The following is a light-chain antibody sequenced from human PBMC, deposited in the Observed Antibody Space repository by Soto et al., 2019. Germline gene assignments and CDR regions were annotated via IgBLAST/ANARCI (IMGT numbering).Light chain of an antibody. V-gene: IGKV3-15*01. CDR1: QSVSSN. CDR3: QQYNNWPRT. CDR2: AAS. J-gene: IGKJ1*01. Sequence: EIVMTQSPATLSVSPGERATLSCWASQSVSSNLAWYQQKPGQAPRLLIYAASTRATGVPARISGSGSGTEFTLTISSLQSEDFAVYYCQQYNNWPRTFGQGTKVEIK.